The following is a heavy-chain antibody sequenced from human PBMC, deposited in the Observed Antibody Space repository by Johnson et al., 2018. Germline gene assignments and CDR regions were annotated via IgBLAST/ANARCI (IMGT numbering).Heavy chain of an antibody. CDR3: ARYDSSGYYYYAMDV. V-gene: IGHV3-33*01. CDR1: GFTFSSYG. D-gene: IGHD3-22*01. J-gene: IGHJ6*02. Sequence: QVQLVESGGGVVQPGRSLRLSCAASGFTFSSYGMHWVRQAPGKGLEWVAVIWYDGSNKYYADSVKGGFTIYRDNSKNTLYLQMNSLRAEDTAVYYCARYDSSGYYYYAMDVWGQGTTVTVSS. CDR2: IWYDGSNK.